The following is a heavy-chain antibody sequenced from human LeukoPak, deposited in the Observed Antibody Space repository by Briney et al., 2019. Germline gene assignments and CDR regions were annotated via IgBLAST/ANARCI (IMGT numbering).Heavy chain of an antibody. CDR2: IYYSGST. CDR1: GGSISSGDYY. J-gene: IGHJ6*04. CDR3: ARESTLGSGGVDV. V-gene: IGHV4-30-4*01. D-gene: IGHD2-15*01. Sequence: SQTLSLTCTVSGGSISSGDYYWSWIRQPPGKGLEWIGYIYYSGSTYYNPSLKSRVTISVETSKNQFSLKLSSVTAADTAVYYCARESTLGSGGVDVWGKGTTVTVSS.